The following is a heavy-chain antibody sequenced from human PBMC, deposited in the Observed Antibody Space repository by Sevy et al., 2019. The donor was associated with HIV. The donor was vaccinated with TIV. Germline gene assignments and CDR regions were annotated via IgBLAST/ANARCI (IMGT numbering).Heavy chain of an antibody. CDR2: LSFGCGEI. D-gene: IGHD2-8*01. CDR3: AREGCTKPHDY. J-gene: IGHJ4*02. V-gene: IGHV3-23*01. CDR1: GFTFSKYS. Sequence: AGSLRLSCAASGFTFSKYSMSWVRQPPGKGLEWVSTLSFGCGEINYADSVKGRFTISRDNSKSSVYLQMNNLRPEDTAAYYCAREGCTKPHDYWGQGTLVTVSS.